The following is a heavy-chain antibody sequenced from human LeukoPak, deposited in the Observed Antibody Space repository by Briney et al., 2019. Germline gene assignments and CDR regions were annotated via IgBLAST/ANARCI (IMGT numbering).Heavy chain of an antibody. D-gene: IGHD2-2*01. J-gene: IGHJ5*02. CDR2: INPNSGGT. Sequence: GASVKVSCKASGYTFTGYYMHWVRQAPGQGLEWMGWINPNSGGTNYAQKFLGRVTMTRDTSISTAYMELSRLRSDDTAVYYCARWYCISSNCFGLDPWGQGTLVTVSS. V-gene: IGHV1-2*02. CDR1: GYTFTGYY. CDR3: ARWYCISSNCFGLDP.